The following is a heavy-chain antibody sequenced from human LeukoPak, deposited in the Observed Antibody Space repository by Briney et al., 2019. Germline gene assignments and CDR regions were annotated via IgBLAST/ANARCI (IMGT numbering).Heavy chain of an antibody. Sequence: PGGSLRLSCAASGFTFSSYNMNWVRQAPGKGLEWVSYISSSGSTIYYADSVKGRFTISRDNAKNSLYLQMNSLRAEDTAVYYCARSRTEFDYWGQGTLVTVSS. V-gene: IGHV3-48*04. CDR2: ISSSGSTI. CDR1: GFTFSSYN. CDR3: ARSRTEFDY. J-gene: IGHJ4*02.